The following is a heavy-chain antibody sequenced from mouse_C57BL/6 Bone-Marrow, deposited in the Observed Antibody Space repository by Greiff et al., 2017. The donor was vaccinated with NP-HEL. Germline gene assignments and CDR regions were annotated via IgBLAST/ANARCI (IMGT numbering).Heavy chain of an antibody. J-gene: IGHJ4*01. Sequence: EVNLVESGGGLVQPGGSLKLSCAASGFTFSDYYMYWVRQTPEKRLEWVAYISNGGGSTYYPDTVKGRFTISRDNAKNTLYLQMSRLKSEDTAMYYCARRGGDYGGQGTSVTVSS. CDR1: GFTFSDYY. CDR3: ARRGGDY. V-gene: IGHV5-12*01. CDR2: ISNGGGST.